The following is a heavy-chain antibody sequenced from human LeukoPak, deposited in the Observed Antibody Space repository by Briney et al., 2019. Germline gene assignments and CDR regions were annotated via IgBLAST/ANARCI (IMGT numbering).Heavy chain of an antibody. J-gene: IGHJ4*02. CDR2: IRYDGTNK. CDR3: AKDFSVYNYDSRVPEY. V-gene: IGHV3-30*02. CDR1: GFTFSSYG. Sequence: PGGSLRLSCAASGFTFSSYGIHWVRQAPGKGLEWVAFIRYDGTNKYYADSVKGRFTISRDNSKNTLYLQMNSLRAEDTAVYYCAKDFSVYNYDSRVPEYWGQGTLVTVSS. D-gene: IGHD3-22*01.